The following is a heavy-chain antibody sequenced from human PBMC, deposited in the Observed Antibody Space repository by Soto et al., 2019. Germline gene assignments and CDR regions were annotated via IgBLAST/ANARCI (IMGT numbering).Heavy chain of an antibody. D-gene: IGHD3-16*01. CDR2: IYYSVST. Sequence: XETLSLTCTVSGGSISSSNYYWGWIRQPPGKGLEWIGSIYYSVSTYYSPSLKSRVTISVDTSKNQFSLKLSSVTAADTAVYYCARSRGGWGESDYWGQGSLVTVSS. CDR1: GGSISSSNYY. J-gene: IGHJ4*02. CDR3: ARSRGGWGESDY. V-gene: IGHV4-39*01.